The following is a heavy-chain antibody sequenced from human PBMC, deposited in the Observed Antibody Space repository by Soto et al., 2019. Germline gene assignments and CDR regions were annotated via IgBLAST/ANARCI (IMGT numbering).Heavy chain of an antibody. Sequence: ASVKVSCKASGYTFTIYGISWVRQATGQGPEWMGWMNPNSGNTGYAQKFQGRVTMTRNTSISTAYMELSSLRSEDTAVYYCARGPFNNILTGYYVPADAFDIWGQGTMVTVSS. V-gene: IGHV1-8*02. D-gene: IGHD3-9*01. CDR1: GYTFTIYG. CDR2: MNPNSGNT. J-gene: IGHJ3*02. CDR3: ARGPFNNILTGYYVPADAFDI.